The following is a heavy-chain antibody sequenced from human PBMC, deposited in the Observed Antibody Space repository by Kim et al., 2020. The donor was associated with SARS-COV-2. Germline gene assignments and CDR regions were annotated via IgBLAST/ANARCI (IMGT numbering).Heavy chain of an antibody. D-gene: IGHD5-18*01. V-gene: IGHV3-21*01. CDR3: ARDGYCVAVFDY. CDR2: VSSSSNNI. CDR1: GFSISDYS. Sequence: GGSLRLSCAASGFSISDYSMNWVRQAPGKGLEWVSSVSSSSNNIYYADSVKGRFTISRDTAKNSLFLHMNSLRAEDTAVYYCARDGYCVAVFDYCGQ. J-gene: IGHJ4*02.